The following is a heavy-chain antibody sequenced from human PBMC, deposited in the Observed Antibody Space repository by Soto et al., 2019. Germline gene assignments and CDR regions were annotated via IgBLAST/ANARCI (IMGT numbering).Heavy chain of an antibody. CDR2: ISSSGSTI. Sequence: GGSLRLSCAASGFTFSSYEMNWVRQAPGKGLEWVSYISSSGSTIYYADSVKGRFTISRDNAKNSLYLQMNSLRAEDTAVYYWGGALPSTAYGDNNFGMAVGGQGTTVTVS. CDR3: GGALPSTAYGDNNFGMAV. D-gene: IGHD4-17*01. CDR1: GFTFSSYE. J-gene: IGHJ6*02. V-gene: IGHV3-48*03.